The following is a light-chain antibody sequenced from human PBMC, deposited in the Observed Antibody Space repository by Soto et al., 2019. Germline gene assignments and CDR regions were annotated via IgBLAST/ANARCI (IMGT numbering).Light chain of an antibody. CDR3: LQNYDYPRT. CDR2: AAS. V-gene: IGKV1-6*02. CDR1: EGIRDD. Sequence: ATQMTQSPSSLSASVGDRVTITCRSREGIRDDLAWYQHKPGKAPRLLIYAASRLQGGVPSRFSGSGSGTDFTLTITSLQPEDSATYYCLQNYDYPRTFGQGTKVEIK. J-gene: IGKJ1*01.